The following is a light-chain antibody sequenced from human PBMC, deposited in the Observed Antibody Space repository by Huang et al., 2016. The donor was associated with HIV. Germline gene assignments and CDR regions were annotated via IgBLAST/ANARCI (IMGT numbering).Light chain of an antibody. CDR1: QSVSSN. J-gene: IGKJ3*01. CDR3: QQYNNWPPEET. CDR2: GAS. Sequence: EIVMTQSPVTLSVSPGERATLSCRASQSVSSNLAWYQQKADQAPRLLIYGASTRATGIPARFSGSGSGTEFTLTISSLLSEDFAVYYCQQYNNWPPEETFGPGTKVDIK. V-gene: IGKV3-15*01.